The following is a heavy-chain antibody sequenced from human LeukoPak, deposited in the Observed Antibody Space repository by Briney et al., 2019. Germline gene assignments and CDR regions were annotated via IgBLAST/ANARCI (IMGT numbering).Heavy chain of an antibody. J-gene: IGHJ4*02. V-gene: IGHV3-21*01. D-gene: IGHD3-3*02. CDR1: GFSFSTYT. CDR2: ISGSGSYI. CDR3: ASHFWNYYRIDY. Sequence: GGSLRLSCAASGFSFSTYTMNWARQAPGKELEWVSSISGSGSYIYYSDSVKGRFTISRDNAKNSLSLQMNSLRAEDTAIYYCASHFWNYYRIDYWGQGILVTVSS.